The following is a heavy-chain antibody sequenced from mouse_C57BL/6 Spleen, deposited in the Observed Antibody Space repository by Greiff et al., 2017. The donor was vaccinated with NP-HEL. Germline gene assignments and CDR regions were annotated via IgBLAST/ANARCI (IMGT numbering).Heavy chain of an antibody. CDR2: ISYDGSN. J-gene: IGHJ1*03. CDR1: GYSITSGYY. V-gene: IGHV3-6*01. CDR3: ARDYDGYYRYFDV. Sequence: EVKLQESGPGLVKPSQSLSLTCSVTGYSITSGYYWNWIRQFPGNKLEWMGYISYDGSNNYNPSLKNRISITRDTSKNQFFLKLNSVTTEDTATYYCARDYDGYYRYFDVWGTGTTVTVSS. D-gene: IGHD2-3*01.